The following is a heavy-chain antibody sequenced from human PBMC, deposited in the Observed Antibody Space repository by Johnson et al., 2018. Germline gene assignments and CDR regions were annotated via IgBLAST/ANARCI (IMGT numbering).Heavy chain of an antibody. V-gene: IGHV3-74*01. CDR3: VRVSGIAVADYFYYYMDV. CDR2: INSDGSST. Sequence: EVQLVETGGGLAQPGGSLRLSCAASGFTFSNYWMYWVLQVPGRGLVWVSRINSDGSSTRYADSVKGRFTISRANAKNTLYWQMKSLRAEDTAVYYCVRVSGIAVADYFYYYMDVWGKGTTVTVSS. D-gene: IGHD6-19*01. CDR1: GFTFSNYW. J-gene: IGHJ6*03.